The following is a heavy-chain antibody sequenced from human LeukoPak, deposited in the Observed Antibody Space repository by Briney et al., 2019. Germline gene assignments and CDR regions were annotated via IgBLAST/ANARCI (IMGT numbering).Heavy chain of an antibody. V-gene: IGHV1-69*05. CDR2: IIPIFGTA. J-gene: IGHJ4*02. CDR1: GGTFNSYA. D-gene: IGHD2-21*02. Sequence: SVKISCKASGGTFNSYAISWVRQAPGQGLEWMGGIIPIFGTANYAQKFQGRVTITTDESTSTAYTELSSLRSEDTAVYYCARVAYCGGDCYPYFDYWGQGTLVTVSS. CDR3: ARVAYCGGDCYPYFDY.